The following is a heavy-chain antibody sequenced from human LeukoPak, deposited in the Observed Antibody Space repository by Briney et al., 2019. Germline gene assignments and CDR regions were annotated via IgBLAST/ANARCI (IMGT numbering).Heavy chain of an antibody. CDR3: ARGGGGGEPGFSSSTHYFHF. Sequence: ASVKVSCKASGYTFTNYFMHWVRQAPGQGLEWMGRIYPNGGSTDYAQKFQGRATMTRDTSTSTVYMELSSLRSEDTAVYYCARGGGGGEPGFSSSTHYFHFWGQGTLVTVSS. CDR1: GYTFTNYF. V-gene: IGHV1-46*01. J-gene: IGHJ4*02. D-gene: IGHD2-21*01. CDR2: IYPNGGST.